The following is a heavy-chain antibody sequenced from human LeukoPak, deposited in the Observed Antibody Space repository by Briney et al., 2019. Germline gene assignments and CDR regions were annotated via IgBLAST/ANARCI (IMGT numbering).Heavy chain of an antibody. Sequence: GGSLRLSCAASGFTFSSSAMSWVRQAPGKGLEWVSAISNNGGYTYYADSVQGRFTISRDNSKSTLCLQMNSLRADDTAIYYCARNQQLGGHSYYYYGMDVWGQGTTVTVSS. J-gene: IGHJ6*02. CDR3: ARNQQLGGHSYYYYGMDV. CDR1: GFTFSSSA. CDR2: ISNNGGYT. V-gene: IGHV3-23*01. D-gene: IGHD3-16*01.